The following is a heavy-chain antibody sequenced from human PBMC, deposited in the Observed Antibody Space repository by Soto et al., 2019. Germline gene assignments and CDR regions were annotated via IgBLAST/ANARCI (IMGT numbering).Heavy chain of an antibody. J-gene: IGHJ4*02. CDR3: ASLQTSGWYGVH. CDR2: IYPNTGAT. CDR1: GYSFTVYY. V-gene: IGHV1-2*02. D-gene: IGHD6-19*01. Sequence: SVKVSCKASGYSFTVYYIHCLRLAPGQGLEWMGWIYPNTGATNSAQKFQGRLTMTRDTSSTTAYMEMTSLRSDDTAIYYCASLQTSGWYGVHWGQGTLVTVSS.